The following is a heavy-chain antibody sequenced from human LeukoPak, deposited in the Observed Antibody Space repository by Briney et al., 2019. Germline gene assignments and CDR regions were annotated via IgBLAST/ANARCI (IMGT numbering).Heavy chain of an antibody. CDR2: MFDTGRT. CDR1: GASISSHY. J-gene: IGHJ4*02. D-gene: IGHD5-18*01. V-gene: IGHV4-59*11. CDR3: TTIKRGSIFGYFDF. Sequence: SETLSLTCTVSGASISSHYRNWIRQSPGKGLEWIGYMFDTGRTKANPSLESRVTLSADTSKHQFSLRLSSVTAADTAVCYCTTIKRGSIFGYFDFWGQGILVTVSS.